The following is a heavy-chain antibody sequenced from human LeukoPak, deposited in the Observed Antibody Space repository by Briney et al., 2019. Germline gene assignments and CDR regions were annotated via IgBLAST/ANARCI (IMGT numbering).Heavy chain of an antibody. Sequence: SQTLSLTCAISGDSVSSNSAAWNWIRQSPSRGLEWLGRTYYRSKWYNDYAVSVKSRITINPDTSKDQFSLRLNSVTPEDTAVYYCARDMLDWNGNYFDYWGQGTLVTVSS. J-gene: IGHJ4*02. CDR3: ARDMLDWNGNYFDY. CDR2: TYYRSKWYN. D-gene: IGHD1-1*01. V-gene: IGHV6-1*01. CDR1: GDSVSSNSAA.